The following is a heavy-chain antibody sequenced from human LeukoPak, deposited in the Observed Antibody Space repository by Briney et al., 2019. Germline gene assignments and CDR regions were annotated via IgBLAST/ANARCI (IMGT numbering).Heavy chain of an antibody. CDR3: ARLAHSSSWYYFDY. D-gene: IGHD6-13*01. V-gene: IGHV1-18*01. Sequence: GASVKVSCKASGYTFTSYGISWVRQAPGQGLEWMGWISAYNGNTNYAQKLQGRVTMTTDTSTSTAYMELRSLRSDDTAVYYCARLAHSSSWYYFDYWGQGTLVTVSS. CDR2: ISAYNGNT. CDR1: GYTFTSYG. J-gene: IGHJ4*02.